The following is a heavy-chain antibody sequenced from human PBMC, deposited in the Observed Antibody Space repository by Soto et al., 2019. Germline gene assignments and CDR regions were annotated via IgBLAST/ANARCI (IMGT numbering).Heavy chain of an antibody. J-gene: IGHJ4*02. CDR2: IYHSGTT. D-gene: IGHD6-13*01. Sequence: QVQLQESGPGLVKPSGTLSLTCAVSGGSISSTNWWTWVRQSPGRGLEWIGEIYHSGTTNYSPSLKSRVNIAEDMSTNHLSLTLISVTAADTAVYYCAFPASADFDYWGKGILVTVSS. CDR1: GGSISSTNW. V-gene: IGHV4-4*02. CDR3: AFPASADFDY.